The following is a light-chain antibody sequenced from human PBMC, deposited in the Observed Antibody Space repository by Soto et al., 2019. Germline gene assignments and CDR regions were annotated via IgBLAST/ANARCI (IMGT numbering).Light chain of an antibody. CDR3: SSYGGTNNLV. CDR2: EVT. J-gene: IGLJ2*01. V-gene: IGLV2-8*01. CDR1: SSDVGGYKY. Sequence: QSALTQPPSASGSPGQTVTISCTGTSSDVGGYKYVSWYQHPPGKAPKVVIYEVTKRPSGGPDRFSGSQSGNTASLTVSGHQAEDEAYYYCSSYGGTNNLVFGGGTQVTVL.